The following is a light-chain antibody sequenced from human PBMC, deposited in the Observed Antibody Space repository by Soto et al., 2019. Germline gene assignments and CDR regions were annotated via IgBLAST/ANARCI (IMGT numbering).Light chain of an antibody. J-gene: IGKJ1*01. Sequence: IQMSQSPSSLSASVVYRVIIAGRASQGIRNDLGWYQQEPGKAPKLMIYAASSLESGVPSRFSGSGSGTDFTRPISSLQPEDFATYYCLQDYNYPWTFGQGTMV. CDR1: QGIRND. V-gene: IGKV1-6*01. CDR3: LQDYNYPWT. CDR2: AAS.